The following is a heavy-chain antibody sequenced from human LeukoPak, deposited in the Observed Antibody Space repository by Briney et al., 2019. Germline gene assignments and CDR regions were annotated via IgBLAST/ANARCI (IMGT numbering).Heavy chain of an antibody. CDR3: ATSPSWYEAFDI. CDR2: INPTGGSV. V-gene: IGHV1-46*01. J-gene: IGHJ3*02. CDR1: GYTFTSYY. D-gene: IGHD6-13*01. Sequence: ASVKVSCKASGYTFTSYYVHWVRQAPGQGLEWMGIINPTGGSVTYAQKFQGRVTMTRDTSTSTVYMELSSLRSEDTAVYYCATSPSWYEAFDIWGQGTMVTVSS.